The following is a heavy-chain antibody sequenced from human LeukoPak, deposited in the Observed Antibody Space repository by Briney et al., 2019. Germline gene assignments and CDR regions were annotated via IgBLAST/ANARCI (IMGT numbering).Heavy chain of an antibody. Sequence: SETLSLTCTVSGGSISSSTYYWGWIRQPPGKGLEWLGNIYYSGSTYYSPSLKSRVTISVDSSKNQFSLKLSSVTAADTAVYYCARDRPGGSSLDYWGQGTLVTVSS. CDR1: GGSISSSTYY. V-gene: IGHV4-39*02. D-gene: IGHD6-13*01. CDR2: IYYSGST. CDR3: ARDRPGGSSLDY. J-gene: IGHJ4*02.